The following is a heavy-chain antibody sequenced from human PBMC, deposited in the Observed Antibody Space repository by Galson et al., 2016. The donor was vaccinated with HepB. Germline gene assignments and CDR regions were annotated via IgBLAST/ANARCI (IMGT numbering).Heavy chain of an antibody. CDR1: GASISGYNW. CDR3: ARVTHTAEFYFDS. V-gene: IGHV4-4*02. D-gene: IGHD4-17*01. J-gene: IGHJ4*02. CDR2: ISHSGGT. Sequence: SETLSLTCGVSGASISGYNWWNWVRQSPGKGLEWIGEISHSGGTKYNPSLKSRVTISVDKATTQFSLKLTPVTAADTAIYYCARVTHTAEFYFDSWGQGALVTVSS.